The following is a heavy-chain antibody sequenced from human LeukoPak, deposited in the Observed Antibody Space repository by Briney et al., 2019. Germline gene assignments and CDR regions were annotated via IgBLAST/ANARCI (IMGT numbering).Heavy chain of an antibody. CDR3: AKAGGYYYYYGMDV. D-gene: IGHD1-14*01. CDR2: ISGSGGST. CDR1: GFTFTSYA. Sequence: PGGSLRLSCAASGFTFTSYAMSWVRQAPGKGLEWVSAISGSGGSTYYADSVKGRFTISRDNSKNTLYLQMSSLRAEDTAVYYCAKAGGYYYYYGMDVWGQGTTVTVSS. J-gene: IGHJ6*02. V-gene: IGHV3-23*01.